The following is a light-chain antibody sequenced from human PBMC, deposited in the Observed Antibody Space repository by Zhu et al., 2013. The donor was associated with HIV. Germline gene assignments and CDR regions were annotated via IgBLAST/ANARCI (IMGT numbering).Light chain of an antibody. CDR3: QQINNPFT. CDR2: AAS. J-gene: IGKJ3*01. Sequence: DIQLTQSPSFLSASVGDRVTITCWASQGISSFLAWYQQKPGKAPDLLIFAASTLQRGVPPRFSGSGDGTEFTLTISSLQPEDFATYYCQQINNPFTFGPGTKVDMK. CDR1: QGISSF. V-gene: IGKV1-9*01.